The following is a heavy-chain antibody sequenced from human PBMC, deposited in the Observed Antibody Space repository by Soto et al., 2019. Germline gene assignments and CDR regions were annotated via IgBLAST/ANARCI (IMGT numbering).Heavy chain of an antibody. J-gene: IGHJ4*02. D-gene: IGHD3-22*01. Sequence: GSLRLTCAASGFTFSSYAMSWVRQAPGKGLEWVSAISGSGGSTYYADSVKGRFTISRDNSKNTLYLQMNSLRAEDTAVYYCAAHDYYDSSGSLDYWGQGTLVTVSS. CDR1: GFTFSSYA. V-gene: IGHV3-23*01. CDR3: AAHDYYDSSGSLDY. CDR2: ISGSGGST.